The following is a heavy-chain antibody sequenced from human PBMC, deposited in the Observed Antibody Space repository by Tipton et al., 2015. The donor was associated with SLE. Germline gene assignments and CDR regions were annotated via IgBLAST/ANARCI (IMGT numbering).Heavy chain of an antibody. CDR3: AREKGYNWPFDF. J-gene: IGHJ4*02. CDR2: MYNSGNT. D-gene: IGHD5-24*01. CDR1: GYSVSSGSY. V-gene: IGHV4-38-2*02. Sequence: TLSLTCAVSGYSVSSGSYWGWIRQPPGKGLEWIGSMYNSGNTFYNPSLKSRVTISLDMSKNQFSLKLSSVTAVDTAVYYCAREKGYNWPFDFWGQGTLVTVSS.